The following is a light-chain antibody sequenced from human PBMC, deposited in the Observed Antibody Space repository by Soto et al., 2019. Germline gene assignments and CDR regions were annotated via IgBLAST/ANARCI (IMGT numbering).Light chain of an antibody. Sequence: DIQVTQSPSSVSASVGDRVTITCRASQGLVNWLAWYQQKPRKAPKLLIYAASSFQSGVPSRFSGSGSGTDFTLTISSLQPEDFATYYCQQTSSFPLTFGGGTKVEIK. CDR2: AAS. J-gene: IGKJ4*01. CDR1: QGLVNW. CDR3: QQTSSFPLT. V-gene: IGKV1-12*01.